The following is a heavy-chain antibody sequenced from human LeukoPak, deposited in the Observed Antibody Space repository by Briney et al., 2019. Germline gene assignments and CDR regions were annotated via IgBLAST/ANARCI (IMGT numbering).Heavy chain of an antibody. CDR1: GFTFSTYA. V-gene: IGHV3-30*02. Sequence: GGSLRLSCAASGFTFSTYAMNWVRQAPGKGLEWVAFIRYDGSNKYYADSVKGRFTISRDNSKNTLYLQMNSLRAEDTAVYYCAKDRGSSGWPVHFDYWGQGTLVTVSS. CDR3: AKDRGSSGWPVHFDY. J-gene: IGHJ4*02. D-gene: IGHD6-19*01. CDR2: IRYDGSNK.